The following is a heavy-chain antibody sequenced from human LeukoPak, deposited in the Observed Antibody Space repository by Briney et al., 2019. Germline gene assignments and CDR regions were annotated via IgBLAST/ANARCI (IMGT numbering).Heavy chain of an antibody. CDR1: GGSISSYY. Sequence: SETLSLTCTVSGGSISSYYWSWIRQPPGKGLEWIGYIYTSGSTNYNPSLKSRVTISVDTSKNRFSLKLSSVTAADTAVYYCASSGYYRRHFDYWGQGTLVTVSS. V-gene: IGHV4-4*09. J-gene: IGHJ4*02. CDR3: ASSGYYRRHFDY. CDR2: IYTSGST. D-gene: IGHD3-22*01.